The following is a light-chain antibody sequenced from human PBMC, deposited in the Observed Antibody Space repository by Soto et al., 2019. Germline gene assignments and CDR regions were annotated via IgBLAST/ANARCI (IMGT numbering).Light chain of an antibody. J-gene: IGKJ4*01. CDR2: AAS. Sequence: DIQMTQSPSSVSASLGDRVTITCRASQAISSRLAWYLQKPGKAPKLLIYAASSLQSGVPSRFSGSGSGTDFTLTISSLQPEDFATYYCQQANSFPLTFGGGTMVEIK. V-gene: IGKV1-12*01. CDR3: QQANSFPLT. CDR1: QAISSR.